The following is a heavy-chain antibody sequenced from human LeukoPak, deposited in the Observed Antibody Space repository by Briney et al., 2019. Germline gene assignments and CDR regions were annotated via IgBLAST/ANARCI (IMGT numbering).Heavy chain of an antibody. V-gene: IGHV1-69*04. Sequence: SVNVSCKASGGTFSSYAISWVRQAPGQGLEWMERVFPILGIPNHAQKWQGRVTITADKSTSTAYMELSSLRSEETAVYYCARGPRYDILTGYFLNGGYYGMDVWGQGSTVTVSS. CDR2: VFPILGIP. J-gene: IGHJ6*02. D-gene: IGHD3-9*01. CDR3: ARGPRYDILTGYFLNGGYYGMDV. CDR1: GGTFSSYA.